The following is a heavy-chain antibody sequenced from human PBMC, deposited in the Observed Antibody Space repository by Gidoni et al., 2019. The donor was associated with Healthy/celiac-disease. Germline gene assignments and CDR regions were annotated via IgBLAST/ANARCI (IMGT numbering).Heavy chain of an antibody. V-gene: IGHV3-21*01. J-gene: IGHJ5*02. CDR3: ARVFGPSTYDSSGSVRP. D-gene: IGHD3-22*01. CDR2: ISSSSSYI. CDR1: GFTFSSYS. Sequence: EVQLVESGGGLVKPGGSLRLSCAASGFTFSSYSMNWVRQAPGKGLEWVSSISSSSSYIYYADSVKGRFTISRDNAKNSLYLQMNSLRAEDTAVYYCARVFGPSTYDSSGSVRPWGQGTLVTVSS.